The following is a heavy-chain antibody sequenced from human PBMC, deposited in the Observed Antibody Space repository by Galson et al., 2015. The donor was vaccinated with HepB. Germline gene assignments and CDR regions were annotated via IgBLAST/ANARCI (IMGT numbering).Heavy chain of an antibody. CDR3: ATDLIGNYYEDSSG. Sequence: SVKVSCKVSGYTLTEISMHWVRQAPGKGLEWMGGFDPEDSEIIYAQNFQGRVTMTEDTSTDTAYMELSSLRYEDTAVYYCATDLIGNYYEDSSGWGQGTLLTVSS. D-gene: IGHD3-22*01. CDR2: FDPEDSEI. J-gene: IGHJ4*02. CDR1: GYTLTEIS. V-gene: IGHV1-24*01.